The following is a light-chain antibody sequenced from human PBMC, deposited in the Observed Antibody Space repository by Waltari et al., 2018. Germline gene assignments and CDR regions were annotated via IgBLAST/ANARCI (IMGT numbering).Light chain of an antibody. V-gene: IGKV1-6*01. CDR2: AAS. Sequence: AIQMIQSPSSLPASVGDRVTITCRVSQDIRNELGWYQQRPGKAPSLLIYAASNLQGGVPSRFSGSGSGTDFTLTINSLQPEDFATYYCLQDHGYPRTFGQGTKLEIK. CDR1: QDIRNE. J-gene: IGKJ2*01. CDR3: LQDHGYPRT.